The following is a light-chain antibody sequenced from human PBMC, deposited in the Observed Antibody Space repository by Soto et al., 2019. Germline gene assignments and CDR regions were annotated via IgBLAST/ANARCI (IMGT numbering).Light chain of an antibody. CDR3: QQYNNWPLPT. CDR1: QSVSSN. J-gene: IGKJ1*01. Sequence: EIVMTQSPATLSVSPGARATLSCRASQSVSSNLAWYQQKPGQAPRLLIYGASTRATGIPARFSGSGSGTEFTLTISSLQSEDFAVYYCQQYNNWPLPTFGQGTKVEIK. V-gene: IGKV3-15*01. CDR2: GAS.